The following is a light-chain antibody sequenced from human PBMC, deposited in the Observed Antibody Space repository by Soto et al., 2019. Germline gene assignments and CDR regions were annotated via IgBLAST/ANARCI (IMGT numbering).Light chain of an antibody. J-gene: IGKJ4*01. V-gene: IGKV3-20*01. CDR1: QAVSSNY. Sequence: ALTQSPGTLSSSPGERATLSCRASQAVSSNYLAWYQQKPGQAPRLLISGASGRATGVPDRFSGSGSGTDFTLAIRSLQPEDFATYYCQQGASFPRTFGGGTKVDIK. CDR2: GAS. CDR3: QQGASFPRT.